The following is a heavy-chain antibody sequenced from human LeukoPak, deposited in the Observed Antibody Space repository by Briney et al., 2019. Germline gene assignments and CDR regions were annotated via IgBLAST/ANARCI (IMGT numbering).Heavy chain of an antibody. V-gene: IGHV3-66*01. Sequence: GGSLRLSCAASEFTVSDNYMSWVSQAPGKGLEWVSVIYSGGDTYYADSVKGRFTISIDNSKNTLYLQMNSLRGEDTAVYYCAKIRGVPFYWGQGTLVTVSS. J-gene: IGHJ4*02. D-gene: IGHD3-10*01. CDR1: EFTVSDNY. CDR3: AKIRGVPFY. CDR2: IYSGGDT.